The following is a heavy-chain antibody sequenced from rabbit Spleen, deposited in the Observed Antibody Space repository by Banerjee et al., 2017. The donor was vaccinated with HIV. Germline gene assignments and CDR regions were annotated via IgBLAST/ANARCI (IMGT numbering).Heavy chain of an antibody. CDR3: ARDSGTIFSSYGMAL. J-gene: IGHJ6*01. D-gene: IGHD2-1*01. CDR1: GFSFRYSDY. V-gene: IGHV1S40*01. CDR2: IGAGVSSTT. Sequence: QSLEESGGDLVKPGASQTLTCTASGFSFRYSDYMCWVRQPPGTGPEWIACIGAGVSSTTYYATWAKGRFTISKPSSTTVTLQMTSLTAAYTATYFCARDSGTIFSSYGMALWGQGTLVTVS.